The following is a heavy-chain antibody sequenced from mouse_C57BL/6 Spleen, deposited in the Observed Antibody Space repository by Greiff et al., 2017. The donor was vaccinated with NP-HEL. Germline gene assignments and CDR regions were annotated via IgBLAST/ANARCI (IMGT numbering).Heavy chain of an antibody. J-gene: IGHJ4*01. Sequence: EVQLQQSGPELVKPGASVKISCKASGYTFTDYYMNWVKQSHGKSLEWIGDINPNNGGTSYNQKFKGKATLTVDKSSSTAYMELRSRTSEDSAVYYWARNYGSIYAMDYWGQGTSVTVSS. D-gene: IGHD1-1*01. V-gene: IGHV1-26*01. CDR2: INPNNGGT. CDR3: ARNYGSIYAMDY. CDR1: GYTFTDYY.